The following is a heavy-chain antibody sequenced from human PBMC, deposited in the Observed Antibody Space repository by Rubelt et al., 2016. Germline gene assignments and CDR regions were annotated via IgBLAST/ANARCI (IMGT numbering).Heavy chain of an antibody. J-gene: IGHJ5*02. CDR1: GYTFTSYY. D-gene: IGHD3-3*01. V-gene: IGHV1-46*01. Sequence: QVQLVQSGAEVKKPGASVKVSCKASGYTFTSYYMHWVRQAPGQGLEWMGIINPSGGSTSYAQKFQVRVTMTRDTSTSTVYMELSSLRSEGTAVYYCARSPRYDFEDNWFDPWGQGTLVTVSS. CDR2: INPSGGST. CDR3: ARSPRYDFEDNWFDP.